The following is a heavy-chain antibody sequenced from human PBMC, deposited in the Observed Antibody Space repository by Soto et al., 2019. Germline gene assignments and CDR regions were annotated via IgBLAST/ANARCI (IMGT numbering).Heavy chain of an antibody. D-gene: IGHD3-10*01. V-gene: IGHV4-39*03. Sequence: SETLSLTCTVSGGSISSSSYYWGWIRQPPGKGLEWIGSIYYSGSTYYNPSLKSRVTISVDTSKNQFSLKLSSVTAEDTDVYSWESRKSSPYFDYWGQGTLVTVSS. CDR2: IYYSGST. CDR3: ESRKSSPYFDY. J-gene: IGHJ4*02. CDR1: GGSISSSSYY.